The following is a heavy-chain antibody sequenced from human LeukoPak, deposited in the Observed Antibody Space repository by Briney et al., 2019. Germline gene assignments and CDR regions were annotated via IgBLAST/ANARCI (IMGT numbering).Heavy chain of an antibody. D-gene: IGHD3-3*01. J-gene: IGHJ5*02. CDR2: IWYDGSNK. CDR3: ARDLPEWSNWFDP. V-gene: IGHV3-33*01. Sequence: PVGSLRLSCAASGFTFSSYSMHWVRQGPGKGLGWVSVIWYDGSNKYYADSVKGRFTISRDNSKNTLYLQMNSLRAEDAAVYYCARDLPEWSNWFDPWGQGTLVTVSS. CDR1: GFTFSSYS.